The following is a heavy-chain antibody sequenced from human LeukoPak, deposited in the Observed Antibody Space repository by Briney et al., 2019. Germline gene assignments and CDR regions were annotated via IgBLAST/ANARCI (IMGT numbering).Heavy chain of an antibody. V-gene: IGHV3-30*03. J-gene: IGHJ6*02. CDR1: GFSFSGYG. D-gene: IGHD2-8*02. CDR2: ISSDGSMQ. Sequence: PGGSLGLSCAVSGFSFSGYGTRWVRQAPGKGLEWMAVISSDGSMQYYADSVKGRFTISRDNSKNTLYLQMNSLRAEDTAVYYCARISCTGNRCKPYSYYDIDVWGQGTTVTVSS. CDR3: ARISCTGNRCKPYSYYDIDV.